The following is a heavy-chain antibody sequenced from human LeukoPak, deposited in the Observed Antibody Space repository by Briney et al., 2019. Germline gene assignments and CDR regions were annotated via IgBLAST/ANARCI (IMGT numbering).Heavy chain of an antibody. CDR3: AREAAAGYYYYYYYYMDV. CDR1: GGSISSYY. V-gene: IGHV4-4*07. J-gene: IGHJ6*03. CDR2: IYTSGST. Sequence: PSETLSLTCTVSGGSISSYYWSWIRQPAGKGLEWIGRIYTSGSTDYNPSLKSRVTMSVDTSKNQFSLKLSSVTAADTAVYYCAREAAAGYYYYYYYYMDVWGKGTTVTISS. D-gene: IGHD6-13*01.